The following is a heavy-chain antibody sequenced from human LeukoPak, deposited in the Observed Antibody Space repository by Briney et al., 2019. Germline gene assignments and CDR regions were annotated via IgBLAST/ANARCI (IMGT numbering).Heavy chain of an antibody. V-gene: IGHV3-7*05. D-gene: IGHD3-16*01. CDR2: VKKDVSEE. Sequence: GGSLRLSCVASGVPSSNYRMTWVRQAPGKGLEWVATVKKDVSEEYYVDSVKGRFTVSRDNAKNSLYLQMNSLRAEDTAVYYCAAGGYWGQGTLVTVSS. CDR1: GVPSSNYR. CDR3: AAGGY. J-gene: IGHJ4*02.